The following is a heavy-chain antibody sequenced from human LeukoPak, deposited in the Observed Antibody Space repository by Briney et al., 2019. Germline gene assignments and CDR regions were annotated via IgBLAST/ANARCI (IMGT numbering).Heavy chain of an antibody. CDR3: ASVGYCSSTNCYGSAFDI. V-gene: IGHV4-39*01. D-gene: IGHD2-2*01. J-gene: IGHJ3*02. Sequence: SETLSLTCTVSGGSISSGRYYWGWIRQPPQKGLECIGSVSYSGSTYYNPSLKSQSTISVDTSKNQFSLRLSSVTAADTALYFCASVGYCSSTNCYGSAFDIWGQGTMVTVSS. CDR2: VSYSGST. CDR1: GGSISSGRYY.